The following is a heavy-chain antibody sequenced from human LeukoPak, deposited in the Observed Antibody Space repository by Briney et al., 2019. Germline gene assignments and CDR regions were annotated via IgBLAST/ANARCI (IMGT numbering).Heavy chain of an antibody. CDR3: ARDGLGYSSSYWFDP. J-gene: IGHJ5*02. CDR1: GYTFTSYY. D-gene: IGHD6-6*01. V-gene: IGHV1-46*01. CDR2: INPSGGST. Sequence: ASVKVSCKASGYTFTSYYMHWVRQAPGQGLEWMGIINPSGGSTSYAQKLQGRVTMTRDMSTSTVYMELSSLRSEDTAVYYCARDGLGYSSSYWFDPWGQGTLVTVSS.